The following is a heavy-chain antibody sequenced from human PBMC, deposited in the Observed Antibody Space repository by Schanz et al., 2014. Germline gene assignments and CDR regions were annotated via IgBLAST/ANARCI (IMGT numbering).Heavy chain of an antibody. CDR3: ASSGAGYSSSWDFDY. CDR2: MNPDSGNT. CDR1: GYTFTSYG. J-gene: IGHJ4*02. Sequence: QVQLVQSGAEVKKPGASVKVSCKASGYTFTSYGINWVRQAPGQGLEWMGWMNPDSGNTGYAQKFQGRVTMTRNTSISTAYMELSSLRSEDTAVYYCASSGAGYSSSWDFDYWGQGTLVTGSS. V-gene: IGHV1-8*02. D-gene: IGHD6-13*01.